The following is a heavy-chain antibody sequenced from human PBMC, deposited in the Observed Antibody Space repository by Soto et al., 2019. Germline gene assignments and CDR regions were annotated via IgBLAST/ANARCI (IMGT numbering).Heavy chain of an antibody. Sequence: GGSLRLSCAASGFTVSSNYMSWVRQAPGKGLEWVSVIYSGGSTYYADSVKGRFTISRHNSKNTLYLQMNSLRAEDTAVYYCARGASYCSGGSCYPPFLAYWGQGTLVTVSS. CDR3: ARGASYCSGGSCYPPFLAY. CDR2: IYSGGST. J-gene: IGHJ4*02. D-gene: IGHD2-15*01. V-gene: IGHV3-53*04. CDR1: GFTVSSNY.